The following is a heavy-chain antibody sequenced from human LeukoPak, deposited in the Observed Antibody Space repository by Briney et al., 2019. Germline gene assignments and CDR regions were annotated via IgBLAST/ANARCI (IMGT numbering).Heavy chain of an antibody. CDR1: GGSISSYY. Sequence: PSETLSLTCTVSGGSISSYYWSWIRQPPGKGLEWIGYIYYSGSTNYNPSLKSRVTISVDTSKNQFSLKLSSVTAADTAVYYCASWFTSVARGNYYYGMDVWGQGTTVTVSS. J-gene: IGHJ6*02. CDR3: ASWFTSVARGNYYYGMDV. CDR2: IYYSGST. V-gene: IGHV4-59*01. D-gene: IGHD3-10*01.